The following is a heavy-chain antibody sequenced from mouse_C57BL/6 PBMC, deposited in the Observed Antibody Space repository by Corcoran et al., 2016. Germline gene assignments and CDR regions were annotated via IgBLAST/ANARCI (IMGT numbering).Heavy chain of an antibody. J-gene: IGHJ1*03. CDR2: ISYDGSN. Sequence: DVQLQESGPGLVKPSQSLSLTCSVTGYSITSGYYWNWIRQFPGNKLEWMGYISYDGSNNYNPSLKNRISITRDTSKNQFFLKLNSVTTEDTATYYCARNDYDDVWGTGTTVTVSS. V-gene: IGHV3-6*01. CDR1: GYSITSGYY. D-gene: IGHD2-4*01. CDR3: ARNDYDDV.